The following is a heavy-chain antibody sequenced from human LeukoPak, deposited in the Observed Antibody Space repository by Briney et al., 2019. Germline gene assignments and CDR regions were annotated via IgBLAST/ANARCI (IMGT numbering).Heavy chain of an antibody. CDR3: ARDPAVASRATFYY. D-gene: IGHD6-13*01. CDR1: GSTFSSYA. Sequence: GGSLRLSCAASGSTFSSYAMNWVRQAPGKGLEWVSSISGSGDRTYYADSVKGRFTISRDNPENILYLQMDSLRAEDTAVYYCARDPAVASRATFYYWGQGTLVTVSS. V-gene: IGHV3-23*01. CDR2: ISGSGDRT. J-gene: IGHJ4*02.